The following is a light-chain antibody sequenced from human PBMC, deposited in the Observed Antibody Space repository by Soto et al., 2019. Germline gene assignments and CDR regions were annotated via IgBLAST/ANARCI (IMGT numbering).Light chain of an antibody. V-gene: IGKV3-15*01. CDR2: GAS. Sequence: EIVMTQSPATLSVSPGERATLSCRASQSVSSNLAWYQQKPGQAPRLLIYGASSRATGIPVRFSGSGSGTEFTLTISSLQSEDFATYYCQQSFSAPRTFGQGTKLEIQ. J-gene: IGKJ2*01. CDR3: QQSFSAPRT. CDR1: QSVSSN.